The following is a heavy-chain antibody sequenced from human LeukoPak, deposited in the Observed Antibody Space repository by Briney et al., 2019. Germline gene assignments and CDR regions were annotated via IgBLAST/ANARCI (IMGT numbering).Heavy chain of an antibody. CDR3: ASSNLFRPYWYFDL. J-gene: IGHJ2*01. CDR1: VDSISGYY. CDR2: IYYSGST. D-gene: IGHD4-11*01. V-gene: IGHV4-59*01. Sequence: PSETLSLTCTVSVDSISGYYWSWIRQPPGKGLEWIGYIYYSGSTNYNPSLKSRVTMSVDTSKNQFSLRLSSVTAADTAMYYCASSNLFRPYWYFDLWGRGTLVTVSS.